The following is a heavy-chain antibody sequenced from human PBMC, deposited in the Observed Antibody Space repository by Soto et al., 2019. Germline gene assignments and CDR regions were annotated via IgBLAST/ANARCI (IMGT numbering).Heavy chain of an antibody. D-gene: IGHD2-2*01. Sequence: GGSLRLSCAASGFTFSSYWMHWVRQAPGKGLVWVSRINSDGSSTSYADSVKGRFTISRDNAKNTLYLQMNSLRAEDTAVYYCARVGGDCSSNSCYAFDIWGQGTMVTVSS. CDR2: INSDGSST. J-gene: IGHJ3*02. CDR3: ARVGGDCSSNSCYAFDI. V-gene: IGHV3-74*01. CDR1: GFTFSSYW.